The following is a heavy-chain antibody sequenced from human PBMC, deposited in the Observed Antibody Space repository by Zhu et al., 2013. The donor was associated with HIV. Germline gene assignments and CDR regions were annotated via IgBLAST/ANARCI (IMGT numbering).Heavy chain of an antibody. D-gene: IGHD6-19*01. CDR3: ARPVAVAGRNRMGYFDL. CDR2: IIPILGIA. CDR1: GGTFSSYT. Sequence: QVQLVQSGAEVKKPGSSVKVSCKASGGTFSSYTISWVRQAPGQGLEWMGRIIPILGIANYAQKFQGRVTITADKSTSTAYMELSSLRSEDTAVYYCARPVAVAGRNRMGYFDLWGRGTLVTVSS. J-gene: IGHJ2*01. V-gene: IGHV1-69*02.